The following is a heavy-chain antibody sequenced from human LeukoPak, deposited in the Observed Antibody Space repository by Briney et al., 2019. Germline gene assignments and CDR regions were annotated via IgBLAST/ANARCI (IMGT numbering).Heavy chain of an antibody. CDR3: ARQNYDFWSGYQGGPFDY. J-gene: IGHJ4*02. CDR2: ISYDGSNK. CDR1: GFTFSSYA. D-gene: IGHD3-3*01. Sequence: GGSLRLSCAASGFTFSSYAMSWVRQAPGKGLEWVAVISYDGSNKYYADSVKGRFTISRDNSKNTLYLQMNSLRAEDTAVYYCARQNYDFWSGYQGGPFDYWGQGTLVTVSS. V-gene: IGHV3-30*04.